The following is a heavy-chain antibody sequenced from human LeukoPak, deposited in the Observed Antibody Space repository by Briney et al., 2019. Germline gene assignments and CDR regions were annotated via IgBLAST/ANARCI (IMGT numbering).Heavy chain of an antibody. CDR3: ARPSTSTDAFDI. Sequence: SVKVSCKASGYTFTSYDINWVRQAPGQGLEWMGGIIPIFGTANYAQKFQGRVMITADESTSTAYMELSSLRSEDTAVYYCARPSTSTDAFDIWGQGTMVTVSS. J-gene: IGHJ3*02. CDR1: GYTFTSYD. V-gene: IGHV1-69*13. CDR2: IIPIFGTA. D-gene: IGHD5/OR15-5a*01.